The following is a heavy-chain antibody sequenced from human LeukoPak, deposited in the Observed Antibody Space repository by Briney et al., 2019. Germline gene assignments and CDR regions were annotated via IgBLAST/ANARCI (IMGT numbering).Heavy chain of an antibody. CDR1: GVSFEHFY. CDR2: VYYSGST. D-gene: IGHD3-10*01. J-gene: IGHJ4*02. CDR3: ASHRRSHGSEY. Sequence: SETLSLTCTVSGVSFEHFYWSWIRQSPGKGLEWIGYVYYSGSTDYSSSLKSRLTISADTSKNQFSLKLSSVTAADTAIYYCASHRRSHGSEYWGQGTLVTVSS. V-gene: IGHV4-59*01.